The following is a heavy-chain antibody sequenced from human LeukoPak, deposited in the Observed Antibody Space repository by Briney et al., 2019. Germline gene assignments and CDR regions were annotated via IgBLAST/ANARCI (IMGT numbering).Heavy chain of an antibody. Sequence: GGSLRLSCVASGFTFSSNAMTWVRQAPGKGLECVSAITGDGTTTYYADSVKGRFTISRDNSKNTLYLEMNSLRAEDTAVYYCAKDIGSYYDYWGQGILVTVSS. J-gene: IGHJ4*02. D-gene: IGHD3-10*01. CDR3: AKDIGSYYDY. CDR1: GFTFSSNA. V-gene: IGHV3-23*01. CDR2: ITGDGTTT.